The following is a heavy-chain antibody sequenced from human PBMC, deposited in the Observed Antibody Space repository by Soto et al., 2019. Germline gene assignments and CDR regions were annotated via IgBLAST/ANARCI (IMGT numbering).Heavy chain of an antibody. V-gene: IGHV3-23*01. CDR2: ISGSGGST. Sequence: PGGSMRLSCAASGFTFSSYAMSWVRQAPGKGLEWVSAISGSGGSTYYADSVKGRFTISRDNSKNTLYLQMNSLRAEDTAVYYCAKDRDYDSSGYYDYWGKGTLVTVSS. CDR3: AKDRDYDSSGYYDY. J-gene: IGHJ4*02. CDR1: GFTFSSYA. D-gene: IGHD3-22*01.